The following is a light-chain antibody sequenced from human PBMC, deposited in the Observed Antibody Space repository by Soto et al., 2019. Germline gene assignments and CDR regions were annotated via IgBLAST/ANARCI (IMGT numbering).Light chain of an antibody. V-gene: IGKV1-5*03. CDR3: QQYSDHWT. J-gene: IGKJ1*01. CDR2: KAS. Sequence: GYRVTITCRASRSIINWLAWYQQKSGKGPKLLIYKASNLQTGVPSRFSGSGYGTEFTLTISSLQPDDVATYYCQQYSDHWTFGQGTKVDIK. CDR1: RSIINW.